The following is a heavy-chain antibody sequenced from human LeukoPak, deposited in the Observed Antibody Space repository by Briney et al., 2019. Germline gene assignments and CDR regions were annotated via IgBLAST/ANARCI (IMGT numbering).Heavy chain of an antibody. Sequence: PGGSLRLSCAASGFTFSSYSMNWVRQAPGKGLEWVSSISSSSSYIYYADSVKGRFTISRDNAKNSLYLQMNSLRAEDTAVYYCARGTRFSDFWSGYYLPYYYYYMDVWGKGTTVTVSS. D-gene: IGHD3-3*01. CDR1: GFTFSSYS. CDR3: ARGTRFSDFWSGYYLPYYYYYMDV. V-gene: IGHV3-21*01. CDR2: ISSSSSYI. J-gene: IGHJ6*03.